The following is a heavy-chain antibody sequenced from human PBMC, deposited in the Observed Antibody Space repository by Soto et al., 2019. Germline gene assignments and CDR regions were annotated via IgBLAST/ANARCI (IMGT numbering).Heavy chain of an antibody. CDR2: ISAYNGNT. CDR3: AREYYYDSSGYRYYYYGMDV. Sequence: ASVKVSCNASGYTFTSYGISWVRQAPGQGLEWMGWISAYNGNTNYAQKLQGRVTMTTDTSTSTAYMELRSLRSYDTAVYYCAREYYYDSSGYRYYYYGMDVWGQGTTVTVSS. D-gene: IGHD3-22*01. J-gene: IGHJ6*02. CDR1: GYTFTSYG. V-gene: IGHV1-18*01.